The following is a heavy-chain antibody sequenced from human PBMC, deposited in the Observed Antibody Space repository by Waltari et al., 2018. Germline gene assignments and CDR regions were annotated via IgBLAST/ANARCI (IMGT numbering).Heavy chain of an antibody. Sequence: QVQLQESGPGLVKPSETLSLTCTVSGGSISSHYWSWIRQPPGKGLEWIGYIYYSGSTNYNPSLKSRVTISVDTSKNQFSLKLSSVTAADTAVYYCARSYSSSWPYNWFDPWGQGTLVTVSS. CDR3: ARSYSSSWPYNWFDP. CDR1: GGSISSHY. CDR2: IYYSGST. V-gene: IGHV4-59*11. J-gene: IGHJ5*02. D-gene: IGHD6-13*01.